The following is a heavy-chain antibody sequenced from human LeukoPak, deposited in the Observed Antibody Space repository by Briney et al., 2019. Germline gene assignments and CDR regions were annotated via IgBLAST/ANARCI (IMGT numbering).Heavy chain of an antibody. D-gene: IGHD2-8*02. J-gene: IGHJ4*02. V-gene: IGHV3-23*01. CDR3: ATYRQVLLPFES. CDR1: GFTFSSYA. CDR2: ISGSGGST. Sequence: GGSLRLSCAASGFTFSSYAMSWVRQAPGKGLEWVSAISGSGGSTYYADSVKGRFTISRDNSKNTLYLQINSLRAEDTAIYYRATYRQVLLPFESWGQGTLVTVSS.